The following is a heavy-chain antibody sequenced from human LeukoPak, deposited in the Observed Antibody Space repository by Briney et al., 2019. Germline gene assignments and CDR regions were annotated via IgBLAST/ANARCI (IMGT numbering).Heavy chain of an antibody. CDR1: GGSISSSNW. CDR3: ARGLNYDLNP. CDR2: IYHGGST. J-gene: IGHJ5*02. Sequence: SETLSLTCAVAGGSISSSNWWTWVRQPPGKGLKWIGEIYHGGSTNYNPSLKSRVTISIDKPNNQFSLRLSSVTAADTAVYYCARGLNYDLNPWGQGTLVTVSS. D-gene: IGHD3-3*01. V-gene: IGHV4-4*02.